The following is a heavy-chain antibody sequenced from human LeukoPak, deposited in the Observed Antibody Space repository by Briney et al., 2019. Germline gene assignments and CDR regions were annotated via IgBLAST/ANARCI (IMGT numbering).Heavy chain of an antibody. V-gene: IGHV3-23*01. D-gene: IGHD2-8*01. CDR3: AKDPNGDYIGAFDS. CDR1: GFTFSSYA. J-gene: IGHJ3*02. Sequence: GGSLRLSCAASGFTFSSYAMSWVRQAPGRGLEWVSSITISSGTTYYVDSVKGRFTISRDNSKNTLYLQMNSLRAEDTAIYYCAKDPNGDYIGAFDSWGQGTLVTVSS. CDR2: ITISSGTT.